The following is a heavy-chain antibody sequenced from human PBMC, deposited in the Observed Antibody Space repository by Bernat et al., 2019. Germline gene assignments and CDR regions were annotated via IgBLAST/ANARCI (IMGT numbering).Heavy chain of an antibody. Sequence: VQLVESGGGLVQPGGSLRLSCAASGFTFSSYWMHWVRQAPGKGLVWVSRINSDGRSTNYADSVKGRFTISRDNAKNTLYLQMNSLSAEDTAVYYCHSRSSVGDGGYFDYWGQGTLVTVSS. CDR3: HSRSSVGDGGYFDY. D-gene: IGHD6-6*01. CDR1: GFTFSSYW. J-gene: IGHJ4*02. V-gene: IGHV3-74*01. CDR2: INSDGRST.